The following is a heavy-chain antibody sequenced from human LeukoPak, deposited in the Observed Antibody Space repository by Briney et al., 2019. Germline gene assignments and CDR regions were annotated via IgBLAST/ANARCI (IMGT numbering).Heavy chain of an antibody. CDR1: GGSFSGYY. V-gene: IGHV4-34*01. Sequence: SETLSLTCAVYGGSFSGYYWSWIRQPPGKGLEWIGETNHSGSTNYNPSLKSRVTISVDTSKNQFSLKLSSVTAADAAVYYCARSSGWYSYYFDYWGQGTLVTVSS. CDR3: ARSSGWYSYYFDY. D-gene: IGHD6-19*01. CDR2: TNHSGST. J-gene: IGHJ4*02.